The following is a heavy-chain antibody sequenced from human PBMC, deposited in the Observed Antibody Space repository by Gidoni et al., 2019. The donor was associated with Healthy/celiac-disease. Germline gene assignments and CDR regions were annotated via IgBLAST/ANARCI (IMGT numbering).Heavy chain of an antibody. CDR2: IDPSDSYT. J-gene: IGHJ4*02. V-gene: IGHV5-10-1*01. Sequence: EVQLVQSGAEVKKPGESLRISCTGSGYSFTSYWISWVRQMPGKGLEWMGRIDPSDSYTNYSPSFQGHVTISADKSISTAYLQWSSLKASDTAMYYCARGPGIAVAGTLYYFDYWGQGTLVTVSS. CDR3: ARGPGIAVAGTLYYFDY. D-gene: IGHD6-19*01. CDR1: GYSFTSYW.